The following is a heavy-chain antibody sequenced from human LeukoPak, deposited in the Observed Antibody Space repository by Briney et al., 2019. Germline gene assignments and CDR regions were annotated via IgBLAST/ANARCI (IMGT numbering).Heavy chain of an antibody. CDR2: ISDSGST. J-gene: IGHJ5*01. Sequence: PSETLSLTCTVSGGSISSHYWSWIRQPPGKGLEWVGYISDSGSTTYNPSLKSRVTISVDASKNQFSLKLSSVTAADTAVYYCARSGSYFRWFDPWGQGTLVTVSS. CDR1: GGSISSHY. D-gene: IGHD3-10*01. V-gene: IGHV4-59*11. CDR3: ARSGSYFRWFDP.